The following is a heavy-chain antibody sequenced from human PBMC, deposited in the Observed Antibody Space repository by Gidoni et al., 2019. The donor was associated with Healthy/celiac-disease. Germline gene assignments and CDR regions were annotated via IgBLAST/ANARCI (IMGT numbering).Heavy chain of an antibody. CDR3: AKGPPYTLFRGYTQGGWFDP. CDR2: IKHGGST. Sequence: QVQLQQCGARLLKPSEPLSLTCAVYGGSFSGYYWSWIPQPPGKGLEWIGEIKHGGSTTYNPSLKSRVTISVDTSKNQFSLKLSSVTAADTAVYYCAKGPPYTLFRGYTQGGWFDPWGQGTLVTVSS. V-gene: IGHV4-34*01. J-gene: IGHJ5*02. CDR1: GGSFSGYY. D-gene: IGHD5-18*01.